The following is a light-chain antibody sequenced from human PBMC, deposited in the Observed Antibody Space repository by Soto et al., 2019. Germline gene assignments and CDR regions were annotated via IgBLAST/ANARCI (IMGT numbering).Light chain of an antibody. CDR2: KAS. J-gene: IGKJ1*01. Sequence: DVQMTQSPSTLSASVGDRVTITCRASQNIGDWLAWFQQKPGRAPKLLIYKASNLESGVPSTFSGSASGTEFTLTISSLQPGDFATYYCQQYYDYSWTFGQGTKVDIK. CDR3: QQYYDYSWT. V-gene: IGKV1-5*03. CDR1: QNIGDW.